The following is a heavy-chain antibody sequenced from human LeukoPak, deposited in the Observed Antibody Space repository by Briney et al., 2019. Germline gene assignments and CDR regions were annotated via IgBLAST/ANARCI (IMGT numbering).Heavy chain of an antibody. CDR2: ISYSGST. D-gene: IGHD3-16*01. CDR1: GGSISSGGYY. CDR3: ARVINTFLHFDF. Sequence: PSETLSLTCTVSGGSISSGGYYWSWIRQHPGKGLEWIGYISYSGSTYYNPSLGSRVTISVDTSKNQFSLKLSSVTAADTAVYYCARVINTFLHFDFWGQGTLVTVSS. J-gene: IGHJ4*02. V-gene: IGHV4-31*03.